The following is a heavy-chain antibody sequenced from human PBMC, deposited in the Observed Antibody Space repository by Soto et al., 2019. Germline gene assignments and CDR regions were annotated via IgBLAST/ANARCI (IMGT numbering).Heavy chain of an antibody. J-gene: IGHJ4*01. CDR1: GFTFSDYS. CDR3: AKDRWVTTRSFDF. CDR2: ISTTPDIV. D-gene: IGHD4-17*01. V-gene: IGHV3-48*02. Sequence: EVQLVESGGGFIQAGGSLRLSCVASGFTFSDYSMNWVRQAPGRGLEWISFISTTPDIVFYADSVKGRFAISRDNARNSLFLQMNSLRDEDTAVYYCAKDRWVTTRSFDFWGHGTLVTVS.